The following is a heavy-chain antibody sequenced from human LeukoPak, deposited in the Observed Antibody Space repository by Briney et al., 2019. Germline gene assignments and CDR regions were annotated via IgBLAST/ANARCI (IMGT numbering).Heavy chain of an antibody. CDR3: ASKPSCSGGSCLGY. CDR2: ISSSSSYI. J-gene: IGHJ4*02. D-gene: IGHD2-15*01. V-gene: IGHV3-21*01. CDR1: GFTFSSYS. Sequence: PGGSLRLSCAASGFTFSSYSMNWVRQAPGKGLEWVSSISSSSSYIYYADSVKGRFTISRDNAKNSLYLQMNSLRAEDTAVYYCASKPSCSGGSCLGYWGQGTLVTVSS.